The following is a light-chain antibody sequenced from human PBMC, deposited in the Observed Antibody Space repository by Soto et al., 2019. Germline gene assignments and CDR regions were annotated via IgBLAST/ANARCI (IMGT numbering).Light chain of an antibody. Sequence: EIVLTQSPGTLSLSPGERATLSCRASQTLSTNSLAWYQQRLGQTPRLLIYAASTRDTDIPDRFNGSGSGTDFALTISRLEPEDFALYYCQQYGSSYTFGQGTKLEIK. CDR3: QQYGSSYT. V-gene: IGKV3-20*01. CDR1: QTLSTNS. CDR2: AAS. J-gene: IGKJ2*01.